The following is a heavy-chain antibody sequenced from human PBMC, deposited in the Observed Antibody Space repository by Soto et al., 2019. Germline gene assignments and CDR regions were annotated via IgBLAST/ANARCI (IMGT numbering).Heavy chain of an antibody. Sequence: PSETLSLTCTVSGGSISSGGYDWSWIRQHPGKGLEWIGYIYYSASTYYNPSLKSRVTISVDTSKNQFSLKLSSVTAADTAVYYCAGDGMVRGETGWFDPWGQGTLVTVSS. CDR1: GGSISSGGYD. CDR2: IYYSAST. J-gene: IGHJ5*02. CDR3: AGDGMVRGETGWFDP. D-gene: IGHD3-10*01. V-gene: IGHV4-31*03.